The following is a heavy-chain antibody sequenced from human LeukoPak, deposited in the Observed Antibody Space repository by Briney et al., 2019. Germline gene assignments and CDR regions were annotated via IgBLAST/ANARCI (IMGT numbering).Heavy chain of an antibody. CDR2: ISYDGSNK. V-gene: IGHV3-30-3*01. Sequence: GGSLRLSCAASGFTFSSYAMHWVRQAPGKGLEWVAVISYDGSNKYYADSVKGRFTISRDNSKNTLYLQKNSLRAEGTAVYHCAKAPGTATAARYFEYWGQGTLVTVSS. CDR1: GFTFSSYA. CDR3: AKAPGTATAARYFEY. D-gene: IGHD1-1*01. J-gene: IGHJ4*02.